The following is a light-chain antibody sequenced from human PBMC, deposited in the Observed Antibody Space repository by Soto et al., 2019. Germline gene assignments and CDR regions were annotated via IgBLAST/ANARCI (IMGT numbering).Light chain of an antibody. V-gene: IGLV1-44*01. J-gene: IGLJ3*02. Sequence: QSVLNQPPSLSGTPSQRVTLSCSGSNSNIGRYSVNWYQHFPGTAPKILIYSDDERPSGVPDRFSGSKSGTSASLAISGLQSEDEAEYYCAAWDDNLNGPLFGGGT. CDR3: AAWDDNLNGPL. CDR1: NSNIGRYS. CDR2: SDD.